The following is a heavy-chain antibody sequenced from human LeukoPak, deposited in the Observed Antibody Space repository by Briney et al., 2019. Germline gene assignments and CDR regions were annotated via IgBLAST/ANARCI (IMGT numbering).Heavy chain of an antibody. Sequence: ASVKVSCKASGYTFTSYGISWVRQAPGQGLEWMGWISAYNGNTNYAQKLQGRVTTTTDTSTSTAYMELRSLRSDDTAVYYCARVDPRVGALDYWGQGTLVTVSS. J-gene: IGHJ4*02. CDR2: ISAYNGNT. CDR3: ARVDPRVGALDY. V-gene: IGHV1-18*01. CDR1: GYTFTSYG. D-gene: IGHD1-26*01.